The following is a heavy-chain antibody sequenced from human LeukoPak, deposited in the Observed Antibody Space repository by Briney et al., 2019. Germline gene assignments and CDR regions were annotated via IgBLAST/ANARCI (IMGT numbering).Heavy chain of an antibody. J-gene: IGHJ3*02. V-gene: IGHV4-61*01. D-gene: IGHD4-23*01. CDR1: GGSISSDSFY. CDR3: ARGVYGGPNAFDI. Sequence: SETLSLTCSVSGGSISSDSFYWGWIRQPPGKGLEWIGYIYYSGSTNYNPSLKSRVTNSVDTSKNQFSLKLSSVTAADTAVYYCARGVYGGPNAFDIWGQGTMVTVSS. CDR2: IYYSGST.